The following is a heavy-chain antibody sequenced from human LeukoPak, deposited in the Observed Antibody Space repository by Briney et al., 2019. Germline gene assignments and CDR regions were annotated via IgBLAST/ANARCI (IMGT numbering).Heavy chain of an antibody. CDR3: ARAARTYSSSWYGQGDWFDP. J-gene: IGHJ5*02. CDR1: GGTFSSYA. V-gene: IGHV1-69*05. CDR2: IIPIFGTA. D-gene: IGHD6-13*01. Sequence: AASVKVSYKASGGTFSSYAISWVRQAPGQGLEWMGGIIPIFGTANYAQKFQGRVTITTDESTSTAYMELSSLRSEDTAVYYCARAARTYSSSWYGQGDWFDPWGQGTLVTVSS.